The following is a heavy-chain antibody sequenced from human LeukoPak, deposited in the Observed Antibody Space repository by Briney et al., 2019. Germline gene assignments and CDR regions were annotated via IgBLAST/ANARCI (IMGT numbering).Heavy chain of an antibody. V-gene: IGHV3-74*03. CDR2: INGDGTIT. Sequence: GGSLRLSCAASGFAFSSYWMLWVRQVPGKGLVWVSRINGDGTITTYADLAKGRFTISRDNTKNILYLEMNNLRAEDTGIYYCSRSQFDYWGQGILVTVSS. J-gene: IGHJ4*02. CDR1: GFAFSSYW. CDR3: SRSQFDY.